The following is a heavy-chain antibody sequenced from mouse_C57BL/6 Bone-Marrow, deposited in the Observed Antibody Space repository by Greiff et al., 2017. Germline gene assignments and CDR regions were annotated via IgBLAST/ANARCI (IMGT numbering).Heavy chain of an antibody. D-gene: IGHD2-2*01. CDR2: IDPSDSYT. J-gene: IGHJ3*01. CDR3: ARYYGYPWFAY. CDR1: GYTFTSYW. V-gene: IGHV1-50*01. Sequence: VQLQQPGAELVKPGASVKLSCKASGYTFTSYWMQWVKQRPGQGLEWIGEIDPSDSYTTYNQKFKGKATLTVDTSSSAAYMQLSSLTSEDSAVYYCARYYGYPWFAYWGQGTLVTVSA.